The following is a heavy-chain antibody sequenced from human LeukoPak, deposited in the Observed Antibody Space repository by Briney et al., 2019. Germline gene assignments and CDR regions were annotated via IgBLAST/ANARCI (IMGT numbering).Heavy chain of an antibody. CDR3: ARRANSAGTFDP. D-gene: IGHD3-10*01. CDR1: GGSFSGYY. CDR2: INHSGST. V-gene: IGHV4-34*01. Sequence: PSETLSLTCAVYGGSFSGYYWSWIRQPPGKGLEWIGEINHSGSTNYNPSLKSRVTISVDTSKNQFSLKLSSVTAADTAVYYCARRANSAGTFDPWGQGTLVTVSS. J-gene: IGHJ5*02.